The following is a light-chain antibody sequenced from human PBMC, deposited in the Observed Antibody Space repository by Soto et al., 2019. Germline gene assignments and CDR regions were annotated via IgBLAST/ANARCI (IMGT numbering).Light chain of an antibody. J-gene: IGKJ1*01. CDR1: QSVFYSSRNKNY. CDR2: WAS. V-gene: IGKV4-1*01. Sequence: DIVMTQSPDSLAMSLGERATIHCKSSQSVFYSSRNKNYLAWYQQKPGQPPKLLISWASSREFGVPDRFSGSGSGTDFTLTISSLQAEDVAIYYCQHYYTTPPTFGQGTKVEI. CDR3: QHYYTTPPT.